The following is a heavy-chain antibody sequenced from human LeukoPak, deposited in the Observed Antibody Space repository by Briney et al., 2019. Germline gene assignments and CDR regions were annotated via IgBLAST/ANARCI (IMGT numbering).Heavy chain of an antibody. CDR3: AADHDFSGHTAFDI. Sequence: ASVKVSCKASGYTFTSYAMHWVRQAPGQRLEWMGWINAGNGNTKYSQKFQGRVTITRDTSASTAYMELSSLRSEDTAVYYCAADHDFSGHTAFDIWGQGTMVTVSS. D-gene: IGHD3-3*01. V-gene: IGHV1-3*01. CDR2: INAGNGNT. J-gene: IGHJ3*02. CDR1: GYTFTSYA.